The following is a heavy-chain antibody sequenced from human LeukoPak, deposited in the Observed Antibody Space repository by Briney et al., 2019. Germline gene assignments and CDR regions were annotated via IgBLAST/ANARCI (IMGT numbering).Heavy chain of an antibody. CDR3: AKDKEYDYVWHAFDI. CDR1: GFTFSTYW. V-gene: IGHV3-74*03. Sequence: PGGSLRLSCAASGFTFSTYWMHWVRQAPGKGLVWVSRIKSDGSSPTYADSVKGRFTISRDNAKNSLYLQMNSLRAEDTALYYCAKDKEYDYVWHAFDIWGQGTMVTVSS. D-gene: IGHD3-16*01. J-gene: IGHJ3*02. CDR2: IKSDGSSP.